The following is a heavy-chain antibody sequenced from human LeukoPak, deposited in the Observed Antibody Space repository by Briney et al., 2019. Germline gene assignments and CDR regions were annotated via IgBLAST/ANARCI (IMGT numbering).Heavy chain of an antibody. CDR3: AREGSYDSSGFKN. D-gene: IGHD3-22*01. CDR1: GFTYSNYA. J-gene: IGHJ4*02. Sequence: GGSLRLSCAASGFTYSNYAMSWVRQAPGKGLEWVAVISYDGSNKYYADSVKGRFTISRDNSKNTLYLQMNSLRAEDTAVYYCAREGSYDSSGFKNWGQGTLVTVSS. CDR2: ISYDGSNK. V-gene: IGHV3-30-3*01.